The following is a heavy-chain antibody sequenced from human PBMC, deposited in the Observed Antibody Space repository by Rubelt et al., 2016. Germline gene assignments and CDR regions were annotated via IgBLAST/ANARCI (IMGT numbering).Heavy chain of an antibody. V-gene: IGHV3-23*04. CDR1: GFTFSSSS. CDR3: VFDF. CDR2: LSGSGGST. Sequence: EVQLVESGGGLVQPGGSLRLSCAASGFTFSSSSMNWVRQAPGKGLELVSALSGSGGSTYYADSVKGRVTISRDNSRNTLYLQMNSLRAEDTALYYCVFDFWGQGTRVTVSS. J-gene: IGHJ4*02.